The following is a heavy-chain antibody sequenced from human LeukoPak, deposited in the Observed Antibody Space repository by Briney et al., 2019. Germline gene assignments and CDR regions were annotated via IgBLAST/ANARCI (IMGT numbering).Heavy chain of an antibody. J-gene: IGHJ4*02. V-gene: IGHV4-61*08. CDR3: AKGMGYIYGTFDY. CDR1: GGSISTTAYY. CDR2: IYYSGST. D-gene: IGHD5-18*01. Sequence: SETLSLTCTVSGGSISTTAYYWSWIRQPPGKGLEWIGYIYYSGSTNYNPSLKGRVTISVDTSKNQFSLRLGSVTAADTAVYYCAKGMGYIYGTFDYWGQGTLVTVSS.